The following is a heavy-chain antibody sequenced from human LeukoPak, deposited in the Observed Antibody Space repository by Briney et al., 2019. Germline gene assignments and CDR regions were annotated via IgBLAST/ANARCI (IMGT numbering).Heavy chain of an antibody. Sequence: GGSLRLSCAASGFTFSSYSMNWVRQAPGKGLEWVSSISSSSSYIYYADSVKGRFTISRDNAKNSLYLQMNSLRAEDTAVYYCARDRRYSRFYYYMDVWGKGTTVTVSS. CDR3: ARDRRYSRFYYYMDV. D-gene: IGHD6-13*01. CDR1: GFTFSSYS. J-gene: IGHJ6*03. CDR2: ISSSSSYI. V-gene: IGHV3-21*01.